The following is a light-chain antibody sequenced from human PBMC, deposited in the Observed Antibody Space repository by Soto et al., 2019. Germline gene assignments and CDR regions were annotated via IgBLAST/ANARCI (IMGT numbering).Light chain of an antibody. J-gene: IGKJ1*01. V-gene: IGKV3-15*01. Sequence: EIVMTQSPATMSVSPGERATLSCRASQSVSSDLAWYHQKPGQAPRLLVYGASTRATGMPGRFSGSGSGTEFTLTISSLQSEDSAIYYCQQYNNWPHTFGQGTEVEIK. CDR3: QQYNNWPHT. CDR1: QSVSSD. CDR2: GAS.